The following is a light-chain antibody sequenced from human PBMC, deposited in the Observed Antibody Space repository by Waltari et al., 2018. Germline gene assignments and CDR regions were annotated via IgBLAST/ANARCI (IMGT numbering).Light chain of an antibody. CDR2: GAS. Sequence: EIVLTQSPGTLSLSPGERASLSCRASQSVSRSLAWYQQKPGQAPRLLIYGASSRATGVPDRCSGSVSGTDFSLTISRLEPEDFAVYYCQHYVRLPVSFGQGTKVEIK. CDR1: QSVSRS. CDR3: QHYVRLPVS. J-gene: IGKJ1*01. V-gene: IGKV3-20*01.